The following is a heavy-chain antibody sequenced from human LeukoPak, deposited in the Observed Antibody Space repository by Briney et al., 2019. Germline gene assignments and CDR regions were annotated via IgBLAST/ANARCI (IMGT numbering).Heavy chain of an antibody. V-gene: IGHV3-21*01. CDR3: ARAPGGYSSGWYGY. D-gene: IGHD6-19*01. J-gene: IGHJ4*02. CDR1: GFTFSSYS. CDR2: ISSSSSYI. Sequence: GGSLRLSCAASGFTFSSYSMNWVRQAPGKGLEWVSSISSSSSYIYYADSVKGRFTIFRDNAKNSLYLQMNSLRAEDTAVYYCARAPGGYSSGWYGYWGQGTLVTVSS.